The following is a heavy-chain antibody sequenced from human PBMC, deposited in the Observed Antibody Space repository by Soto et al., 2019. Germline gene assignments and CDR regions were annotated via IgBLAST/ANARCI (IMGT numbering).Heavy chain of an antibody. V-gene: IGHV3-23*01. CDR1: GFTFSSYA. CDR2: ISGSGGST. J-gene: IGHJ5*02. Sequence: AGGSLRLSCAASGFTFSSYAMSWVRQAPGKGLEWVSAISGSGGSTYYADSGKGRFTISRDNSKNTLYLQMNSLRAEDTAVYYCAKSRDQWELLGDWFDPWGQGTLVTVSS. CDR3: AKSRDQWELLGDWFDP. D-gene: IGHD1-26*01.